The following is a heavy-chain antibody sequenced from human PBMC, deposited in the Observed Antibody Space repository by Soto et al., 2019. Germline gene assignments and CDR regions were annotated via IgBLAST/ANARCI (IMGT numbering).Heavy chain of an antibody. CDR3: VTGSSGWYWDY. CDR2: ISSNGGST. Sequence: PGGSLRLSCSASGFTFSSYAMHWVRQAPGKGLEYVSAISSNGGSTYYADSVKGRFTISRDNSKNTLYLQMSSLRAEDKSVYYCVTGSSGWYWDYWGQGTLVTVSS. CDR1: GFTFSSYA. D-gene: IGHD6-19*01. V-gene: IGHV3-64D*09. J-gene: IGHJ4*02.